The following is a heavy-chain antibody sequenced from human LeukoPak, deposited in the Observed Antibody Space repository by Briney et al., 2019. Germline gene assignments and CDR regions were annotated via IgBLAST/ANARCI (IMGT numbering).Heavy chain of an antibody. V-gene: IGHV1-2*02. CDR1: GYTFTGYY. CDR3: AREPEPYYDILTGYYNVMGAFDI. J-gene: IGHJ3*02. Sequence: GASVKVSCKASGYTFTGYYMHWVRQAPGQGLEWMGWINPNSGGTNYAQKFQGRVTMTRDTSISTAYMELRSLRSDDTAVYYCAREPEPYYDILTGYYNVMGAFDIWGQGTMVTVSS. D-gene: IGHD3-9*01. CDR2: INPNSGGT.